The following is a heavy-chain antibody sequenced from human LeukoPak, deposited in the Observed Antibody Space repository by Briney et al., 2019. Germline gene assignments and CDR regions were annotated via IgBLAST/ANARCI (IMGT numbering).Heavy chain of an antibody. CDR1: GGSISSYY. CDR2: IYTSGST. D-gene: IGHD4-17*01. Sequence: PSETLSLTCTVPGGSISSYYWRWVRQPAGKGLEWIGRIYTSGSTNYNPSLKSRVTMSVDTSKNQFSLKLSSVTAADTAVYYCARNDYGDYGGPAEYFQHWGQGTLVTVSS. J-gene: IGHJ1*01. CDR3: ARNDYGDYGGPAEYFQH. V-gene: IGHV4-4*07.